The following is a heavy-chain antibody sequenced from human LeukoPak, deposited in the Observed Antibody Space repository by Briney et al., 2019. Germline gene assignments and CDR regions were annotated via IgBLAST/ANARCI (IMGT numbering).Heavy chain of an antibody. CDR2: LHRDGSV. J-gene: IGHJ6*02. Sequence: PGGSLRLSCAASGFTVSDNNMIWVRQAPGKGLEWVSTLHRDGSVRYADSVNGRFTISRDDSKNTLSLQMSSLRDEDTAVYYCVRVHGGGYWGQGTTVTVSS. V-gene: IGHV3-53*01. CDR1: GFTVSDNN. D-gene: IGHD3-16*01. CDR3: VRVHGGGY.